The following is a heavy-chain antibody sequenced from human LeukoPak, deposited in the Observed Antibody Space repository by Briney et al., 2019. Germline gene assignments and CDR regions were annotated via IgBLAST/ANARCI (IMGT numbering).Heavy chain of an antibody. CDR3: AKEASQPWIQLWLQTYFDY. Sequence: GGSLRLSCAASGFSFSNYAMSWVRQAPGKGLEWVSAISGSGGSTYYADSVKGRFTISRDNSKNTLYLQMNSLRAEDTAVYYCAKEASQPWIQLWLQTYFDYWGQGTLVTVSS. V-gene: IGHV3-23*01. CDR1: GFSFSNYA. J-gene: IGHJ4*02. D-gene: IGHD5-18*01. CDR2: ISGSGGST.